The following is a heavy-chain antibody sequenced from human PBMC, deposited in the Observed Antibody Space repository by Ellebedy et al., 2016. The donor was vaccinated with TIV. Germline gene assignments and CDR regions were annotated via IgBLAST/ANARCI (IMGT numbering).Heavy chain of an antibody. CDR1: GFSFSNFA. J-gene: IGHJ4*02. Sequence: GGSLRLSCGASGFSFSNFAMTWVRQAPGKGLEWVSSISASGISTDYADSVRGRVTISRDNSRNTLYLQMDSLRADDTAVYYCAKLDSSGYYYGQFDYWGQGTLVTVSS. V-gene: IGHV3-23*01. CDR3: AKLDSSGYYYGQFDY. D-gene: IGHD3-22*01. CDR2: ISASGIST.